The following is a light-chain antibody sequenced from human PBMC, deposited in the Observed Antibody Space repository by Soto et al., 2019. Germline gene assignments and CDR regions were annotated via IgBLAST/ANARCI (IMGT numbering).Light chain of an antibody. V-gene: IGKV2-28*01. Sequence: DIVMTQSPLSLPVTPGEPASISCRSSPSLLHSNGYNYLDGYLQKPGPSPQLLIYLGSNRASGVPERLCGSGSGTDVTQKSSRVAAEDVGVYYCVQALQSPPVNFGPGTKVDSK. CDR2: LGS. CDR3: VQALQSPPVN. J-gene: IGKJ3*01. CDR1: PSLLHSNGYNY.